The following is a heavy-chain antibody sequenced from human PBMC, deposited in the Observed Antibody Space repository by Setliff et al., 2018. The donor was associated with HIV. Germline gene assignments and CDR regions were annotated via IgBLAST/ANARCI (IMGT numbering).Heavy chain of an antibody. CDR1: GYTFSHYD. J-gene: IGHJ4*02. V-gene: IGHV1-3*01. Sequence: GASVKVSCKASGYTFSHYDIHWVRQAPGQTLEWVGRISVGTGDSKHSQNSQGRVSITRDTSANTAYMELTGLRSEDTAVYYCASPMFYDGTVVWGQGTLVTSPQ. D-gene: IGHD1-1*01. CDR2: ISVGTGDS. CDR3: ASPMFYDGTVV.